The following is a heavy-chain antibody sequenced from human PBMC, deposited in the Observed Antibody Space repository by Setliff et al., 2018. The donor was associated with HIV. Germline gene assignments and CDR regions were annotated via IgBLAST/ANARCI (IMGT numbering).Heavy chain of an antibody. J-gene: IGHJ4*01. D-gene: IGHD2-2*01. CDR3: ARGLSSQTYWGTRPLGLDY. CDR2: IYYTGTT. Sequence: LSLTCTVSRGSISRYYWSWIRQPPGKGLEWIGYIYYTGTTKYNPSLKSRITISLDTSKRQFSLTMTSVTAADTAVYYCARGLSSQTYWGTRPLGLDYWGQGSLVTVSS. V-gene: IGHV4-59*08. CDR1: RGSISRYY.